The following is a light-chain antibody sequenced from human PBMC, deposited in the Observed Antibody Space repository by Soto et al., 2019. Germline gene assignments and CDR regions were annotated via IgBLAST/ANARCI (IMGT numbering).Light chain of an antibody. V-gene: IGLV2-8*01. CDR3: SSYAGSNNFRV. CDR2: EVT. CDR1: SSDVGGYNY. J-gene: IGLJ3*02. Sequence: QSALTQPPSASGSPGQSVTISCTGTSSDVGGYNYVSWYQQHPVKAPILLIYEVTKRPSGVPDRFSGSKSGNTASLTVSGLQAEDEADYYCSSYAGSNNFRVFGGGTKLTVL.